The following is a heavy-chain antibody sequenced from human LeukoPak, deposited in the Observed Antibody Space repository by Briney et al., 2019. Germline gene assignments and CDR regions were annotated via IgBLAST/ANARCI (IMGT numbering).Heavy chain of an antibody. D-gene: IGHD5-18*01. V-gene: IGHV4-39*01. J-gene: IGHJ5*02. CDR2: IYYSGST. Sequence: SETLSLTXTVSGGSISSSSYYWGWIRQPPGKGLEWIGSIYYSGSTYYNPSLKSRVTISVDTSQNHFSLKLSSVTAADTAVYYCARHPSRRRTAMVNWFDPWGQGTLVTVSS. CDR3: ARHPSRRRTAMVNWFDP. CDR1: GGSISSSSYY.